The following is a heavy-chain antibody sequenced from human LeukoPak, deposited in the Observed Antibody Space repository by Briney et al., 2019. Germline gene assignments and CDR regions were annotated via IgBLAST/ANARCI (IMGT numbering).Heavy chain of an antibody. D-gene: IGHD5-18*01. V-gene: IGHV4-39*07. CDR3: ASARDTAMAQG. J-gene: IGHJ4*02. CDR1: GGSVSSSSDY. CDR2: IYYSGST. Sequence: SETLSLTCTVSGGSVSSSSDYWGWIRQPPGKGLEWIGSIYYSGSTYYNPSLKSRVTISVDTSKNQFSLKLSSVTAADTAVYYCASARDTAMAQGWGQGTLVTVSS.